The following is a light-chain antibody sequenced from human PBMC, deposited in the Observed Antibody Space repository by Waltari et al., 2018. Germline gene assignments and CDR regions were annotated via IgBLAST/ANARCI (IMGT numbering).Light chain of an antibody. Sequence: QSVLTQPPSVSAAPGQKVTISCSGSSSNIGHNYVSWYQQLPGTAPKLLIYDNNKRPSGIPDRFSGSKSGTSATLGITGLQTGDEADYYCGTWDSSLSAGVVFGGGTKLTVL. CDR2: DNN. CDR3: GTWDSSLSAGVV. CDR1: SSNIGHNY. V-gene: IGLV1-51*01. J-gene: IGLJ2*01.